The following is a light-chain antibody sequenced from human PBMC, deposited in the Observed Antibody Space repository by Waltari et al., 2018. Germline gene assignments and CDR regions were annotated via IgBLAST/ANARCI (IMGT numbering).Light chain of an antibody. J-gene: IGKJ1*01. CDR2: AAS. CDR3: QQTYRTPPT. CDR1: QSIDIY. Sequence: DIQMTQSPSSLSASVGDRVPITCRASQSIDIYLNWYQQKPEKAPKLLIYAASSLQSGVPSRFSGSGSGTEFSLTVSSLRPEDFATYYCQQTYRTPPTFGQGTKVEIK. V-gene: IGKV1-39*01.